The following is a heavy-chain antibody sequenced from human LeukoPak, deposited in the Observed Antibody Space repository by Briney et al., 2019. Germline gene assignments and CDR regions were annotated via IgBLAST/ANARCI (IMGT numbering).Heavy chain of an antibody. CDR3: ARDWGFDEHSAAGGQGSIFDY. J-gene: IGHJ4*02. D-gene: IGHD6-13*01. CDR2: ISYDGSNK. V-gene: IGHV3-30*04. Sequence: GGSLRLSCAASGFTFSSYAMHWVRQAPGKGLEWVAVISYDGSNKYYADSVKGRFTISRDNSKNTLYLQMNSLRAEDTAVYYCARDWGFDEHSAAGGQGSIFDYWGQGTLVTVSS. CDR1: GFTFSSYA.